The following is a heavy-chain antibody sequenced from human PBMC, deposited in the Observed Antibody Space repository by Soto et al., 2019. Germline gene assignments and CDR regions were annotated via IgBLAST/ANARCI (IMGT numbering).Heavy chain of an antibody. CDR3: AGASTWHPGAFDI. CDR1: GGSFSGYY. V-gene: IGHV4-34*01. J-gene: IGHJ3*02. Sequence: SATLSLTCAVYGGSFSGYYWSWIRQPPGKGLEWIGEINHSGSTNYNPSLKSRVTISVDTSKNQLSLKLSSVAAADTAVYYCAGASTWHPGAFDIWGQGTTVTV. CDR2: INHSGST. D-gene: IGHD5-12*01.